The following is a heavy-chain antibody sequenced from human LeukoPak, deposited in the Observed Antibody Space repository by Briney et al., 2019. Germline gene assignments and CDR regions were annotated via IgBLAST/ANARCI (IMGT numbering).Heavy chain of an antibody. CDR3: ARGGWRVVAATGY. V-gene: IGHV3-30-3*01. CDR1: GFTFSSYA. J-gene: IGHJ4*02. D-gene: IGHD2-15*01. CDR2: ISYDGSNK. Sequence: GRSLRLSCAASGFTFSSYAMHWVRQAPGKGLEWVAVISYDGSNKYYADSVKGRFTISRDNSKNTLYLQMNSLRAEDTAVYYCARGGWRVVAATGYWGQGTLVTDSS.